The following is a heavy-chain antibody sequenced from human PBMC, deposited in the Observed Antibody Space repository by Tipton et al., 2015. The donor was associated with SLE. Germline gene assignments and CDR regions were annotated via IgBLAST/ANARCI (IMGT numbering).Heavy chain of an antibody. CDR1: GGSISSYY. V-gene: IGHV4-59*01. D-gene: IGHD7-27*01. J-gene: IGHJ4*02. CDR2: IYYSGST. CDR3: ARAVNWGLFAY. Sequence: TMSLTCTVSGGSISSYYWSWIRQPPGKGLEWIGYIYYSGSTNYNPSLKSRVTISVDTSKNQFSLKLSSVTAADTAVYYCARAVNWGLFAYWGQGTLVTVSS.